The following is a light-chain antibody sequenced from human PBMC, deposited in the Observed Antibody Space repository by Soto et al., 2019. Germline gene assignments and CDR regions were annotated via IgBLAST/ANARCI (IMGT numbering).Light chain of an antibody. V-gene: IGLV2-14*03. J-gene: IGLJ2*01. CDR3: SSHSSSSTLVV. Sequence: QSALTQPDSMSGSPGQSITISCTGTSSDVGGYNYVSWYRQHPGKAPKLMIYDVNNRPSGVSNRFSGSKSGNTASLTISGLQAEDESDYYCSSHSSSSTLVVFGGGTQLTVL. CDR1: SSDVGGYNY. CDR2: DVN.